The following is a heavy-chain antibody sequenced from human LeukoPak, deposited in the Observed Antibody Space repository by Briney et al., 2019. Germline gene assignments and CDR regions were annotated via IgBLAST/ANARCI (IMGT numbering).Heavy chain of an antibody. Sequence: GGSLRLSCAASGFTFSSYVMNWVRQAPGKGLEWVSGISDSGGSTYYADSVKGRFTISRDNSKNTLYLQMNSLRAEDTAVYYCARLPGRAADYWGQGTLVTVSS. CDR1: GFTFSSYV. J-gene: IGHJ4*02. CDR2: ISDSGGST. CDR3: ARLPGRAADY. V-gene: IGHV3-23*01. D-gene: IGHD1-14*01.